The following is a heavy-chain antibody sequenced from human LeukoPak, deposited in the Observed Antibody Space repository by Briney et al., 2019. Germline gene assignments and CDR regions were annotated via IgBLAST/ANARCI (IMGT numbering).Heavy chain of an antibody. J-gene: IGHJ3*02. Sequence: GRSLRLSCAASGFTFSSYAIHGVRQAPGKGLEWVAVISYDGSNKYYADSVKGRFTISRDNSKNTLYLQMNSLRTEDTAVYYCAKGVSSSWSNDAFDIWGQGTMVTVSS. CDR1: GFTFSSYA. CDR3: AKGVSSSWSNDAFDI. V-gene: IGHV3-30*04. D-gene: IGHD6-13*01. CDR2: ISYDGSNK.